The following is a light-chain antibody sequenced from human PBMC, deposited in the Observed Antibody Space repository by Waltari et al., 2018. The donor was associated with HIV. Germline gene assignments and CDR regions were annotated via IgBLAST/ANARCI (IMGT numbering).Light chain of an antibody. CDR2: GAS. CDR3: QQYGTSPPFT. CDR1: QRVNSNY. J-gene: IGKJ3*01. Sequence: EIVLTQSPGTLSLSPGERATLSCRASQRVNSNYLAGYQQKPGQAPRLLSYGASSRATGSPDRFSGSGSGTDFTLTISRREPEDFAVYFCQQYGTSPPFTFGPGTKVDI. V-gene: IGKV3-20*01.